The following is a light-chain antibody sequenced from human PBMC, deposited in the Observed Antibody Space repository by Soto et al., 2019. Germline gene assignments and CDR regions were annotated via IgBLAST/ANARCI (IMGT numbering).Light chain of an antibody. CDR1: SSDIGGYYY. CDR2: QVT. Sequence: QSLLTHPASLSGSPGQSITISCTGTSSDIGGYYYVSWYQHHPGKAPKLLIYQVTNRPSRVSNRFSGSKSGNTASLTISGLQADDEADYYCTSYSSSDIFYVFGTGTKV. CDR3: TSYSSSDIFYV. V-gene: IGLV2-14*01. J-gene: IGLJ1*01.